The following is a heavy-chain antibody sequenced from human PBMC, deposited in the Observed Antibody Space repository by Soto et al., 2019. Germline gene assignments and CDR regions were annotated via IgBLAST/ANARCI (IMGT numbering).Heavy chain of an antibody. CDR1: GGSISSGGYY. J-gene: IGHJ3*02. Sequence: QVQLQESGPGLVKPSQTLSLTCTVSGGSISSGGYYWSWIRQHPGKGLEWIGYIYYSGSTYYNPSLKSRVTISVDPSKNQFSLKLSSVTAADTAVYYCASPDPEYCSGGSCYHDAFDIWGQGTMVTVSS. V-gene: IGHV4-31*03. D-gene: IGHD2-15*01. CDR3: ASPDPEYCSGGSCYHDAFDI. CDR2: IYYSGST.